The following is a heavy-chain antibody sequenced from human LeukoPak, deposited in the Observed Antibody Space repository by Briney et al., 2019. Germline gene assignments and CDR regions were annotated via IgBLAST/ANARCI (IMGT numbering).Heavy chain of an antibody. Sequence: SETLSLTCTVSGGSISSSYWSWIRQPPGKGLEWIGYIHYSGSTNYNPSLKSRVTISVDTSKNQFSLKLSSMTATDTAVYYCARHYGGYSSFDYWGQGTLVTVSS. CDR2: IHYSGST. J-gene: IGHJ4*02. D-gene: IGHD4-23*01. CDR1: GGSISSSY. V-gene: IGHV4-59*08. CDR3: ARHYGGYSSFDY.